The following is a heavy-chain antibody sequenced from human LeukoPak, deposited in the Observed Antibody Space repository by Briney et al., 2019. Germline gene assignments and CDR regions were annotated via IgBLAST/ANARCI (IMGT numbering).Heavy chain of an antibody. V-gene: IGHV3-9*01. CDR1: GFTFDDYA. J-gene: IGHJ4*02. D-gene: IGHD6-13*01. Sequence: PGGSLRLSCAASGFTFDDYAMHWVRQAPGKGLEWVSGISWNSGSIGYADSVKGRFTISRDNAKNSLYLQMNSLRAEDTAVYYCACSSSWYLFDYWGQGTLVTVSS. CDR3: ACSSSWYLFDY. CDR2: ISWNSGSI.